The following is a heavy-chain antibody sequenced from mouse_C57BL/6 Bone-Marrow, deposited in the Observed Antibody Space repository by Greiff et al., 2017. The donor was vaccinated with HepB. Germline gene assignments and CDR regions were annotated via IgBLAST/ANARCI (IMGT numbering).Heavy chain of an antibody. Sequence: VQLQQSGAELARPGASVKLSCKASGYTFTSYGISWVKQRTGQGLEWIGEIYPRSGNTYYNEKFKGKATLTADKSSSTAYMEIRSLTSEDSAVYFCARSGDYSRFAYWGQGTLVTVSA. V-gene: IGHV1-81*01. CDR2: IYPRSGNT. CDR1: GYTFTSYG. D-gene: IGHD2-12*01. CDR3: ARSGDYSRFAY. J-gene: IGHJ3*01.